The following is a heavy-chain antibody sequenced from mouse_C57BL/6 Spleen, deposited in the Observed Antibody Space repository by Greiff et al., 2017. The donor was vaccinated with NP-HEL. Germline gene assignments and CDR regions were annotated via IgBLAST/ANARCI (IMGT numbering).Heavy chain of an antibody. Sequence: QVQLQQSGAELVRPGASVTLSCKASGYTFTDYEMHWVKQTPVHGLEWIGAFDPETGGTAYNQKFKGKAILTADKSSSTAYMELRSLTSEDSAVYYCTKRAYGSSLGDYYAMDYWGQGTSVTVAS. CDR1: GYTFTDYE. D-gene: IGHD1-1*01. CDR3: TKRAYGSSLGDYYAMDY. CDR2: FDPETGGT. V-gene: IGHV1-15*01. J-gene: IGHJ4*01.